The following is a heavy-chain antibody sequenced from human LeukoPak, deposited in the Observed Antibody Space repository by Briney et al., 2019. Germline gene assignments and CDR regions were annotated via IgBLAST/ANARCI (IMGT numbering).Heavy chain of an antibody. CDR3: ARVRTMVRGVPYNWSDT. CDR2: ISSSGNTI. V-gene: IGHV3-48*03. Sequence: GGSLRLSCAASGFTFRSYEMNWVRQAPGKGLEWVSYISSSGNTIYYADSVKGRFTISRDNAKNSLFLQMNSLRAEDTAVYYCARVRTMVRGVPYNWSDTWGQGALVTVSS. D-gene: IGHD3-10*01. J-gene: IGHJ5*02. CDR1: GFTFRSYE.